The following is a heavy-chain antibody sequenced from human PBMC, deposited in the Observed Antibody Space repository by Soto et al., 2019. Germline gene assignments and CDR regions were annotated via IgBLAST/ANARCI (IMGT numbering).Heavy chain of an antibody. V-gene: IGHV3-23*01. CDR1: GFTFGNYG. CDR3: AKDWWQLRFDY. Sequence: GGSLRLPCAASGFTFGNYGMSWVRQAPGKRMEWVSGIRGSGSSTYYSDSVSGSGGSTFYADSVKGRFTISRDNSKNTLYLQMNSLSAEDTAVYYCAKDWWQLRFDYLRQGTLVTVS. D-gene: IGHD2-15*01. J-gene: IGHJ4*02. CDR2: IRGSGSSTYYSDSVSGSGGST.